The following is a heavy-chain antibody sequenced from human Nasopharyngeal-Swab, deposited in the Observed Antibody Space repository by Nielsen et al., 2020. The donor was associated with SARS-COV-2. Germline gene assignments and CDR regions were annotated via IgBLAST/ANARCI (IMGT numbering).Heavy chain of an antibody. J-gene: IGHJ4*02. CDR3: ATSGDSDHDSGLDY. V-gene: IGHV4-39*01. CDR2: VYYSGST. D-gene: IGHD5-12*01. Sequence: WIRQPPGTGLEGIGTVYYSGSTYYNPSLKSRVTVSVNTSKNQFSLTLISITAADTAVYYCATSGDSDHDSGLDYWGQGTLVTVSS.